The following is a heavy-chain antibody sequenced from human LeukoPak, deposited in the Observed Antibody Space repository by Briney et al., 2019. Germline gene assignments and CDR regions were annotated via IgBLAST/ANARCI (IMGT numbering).Heavy chain of an antibody. CDR2: VSTSSSSI. D-gene: IGHD6-19*01. J-gene: IGHJ4*02. Sequence: PGGSLRLSCVASGFTFGDFYMSWIRQAPGKGLEWISYVSTSSSSIYYADSVMGRLTISRDNTENSLYLQMNSLRVEDTAIYYCARNAGSSGWYFFDNWGQGTLVSVSS. V-gene: IGHV3-11*01. CDR1: GFTFGDFY. CDR3: ARNAGSSGWYFFDN.